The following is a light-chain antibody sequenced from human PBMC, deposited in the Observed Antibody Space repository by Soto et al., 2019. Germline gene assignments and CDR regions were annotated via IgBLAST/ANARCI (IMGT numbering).Light chain of an antibody. Sequence: DIQMTQSPSTLSGSVGDRVTITCRASQTISSWLAWYQQKPGKAPKLLIYKASTLKSGVPSRFSGSGSGTEFTLTISSLQPDDFATYYCQQYYSYWTFGQGTKV. CDR1: QTISSW. CDR2: KAS. CDR3: QQYYSYWT. V-gene: IGKV1-5*03. J-gene: IGKJ1*01.